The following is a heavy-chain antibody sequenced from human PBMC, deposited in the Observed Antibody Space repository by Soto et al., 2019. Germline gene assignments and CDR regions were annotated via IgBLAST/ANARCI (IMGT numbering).Heavy chain of an antibody. CDR3: AKKYRSDWSFDY. J-gene: IGHJ4*02. V-gene: IGHV3-23*01. CDR2: ISGGGGGT. Sequence: QPGGSLRLSCAASGFTFSSYAMSWVRQALGKGLEWVSGISGGGGGTYYADSVKGRFTIPRDNSKNTLLLRMNSLRAEDTALYYCAKKYRSDWSFDYWGQGTLVTVSS. D-gene: IGHD6-19*01. CDR1: GFTFSSYA.